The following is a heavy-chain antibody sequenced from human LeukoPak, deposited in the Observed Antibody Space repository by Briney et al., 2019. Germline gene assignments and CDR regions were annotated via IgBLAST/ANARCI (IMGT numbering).Heavy chain of an antibody. CDR2: INTNTGNP. J-gene: IGHJ4*02. V-gene: IGHV7-4-1*02. D-gene: IGHD3-9*01. CDR3: ARTRRDYDILTGYYTTYGGVDY. Sequence: ASVKVSCKASGYTFTSYAMNRVRQAPGQGLEWMGWINTNTGNPTYAQGFTGRFVFSLDTSVSTAYLQISSLKAEDTAVYYCARTRRDYDILTGYYTTYGGVDYWGQGTLVTVSS. CDR1: GYTFTSYA.